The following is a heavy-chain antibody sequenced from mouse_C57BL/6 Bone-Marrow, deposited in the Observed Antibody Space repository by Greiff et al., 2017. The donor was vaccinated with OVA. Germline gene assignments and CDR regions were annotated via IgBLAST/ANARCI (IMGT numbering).Heavy chain of an antibody. CDR2: INPYNGGT. D-gene: IGHD1-1*01. V-gene: IGHV1-19*01. CDR1: GYTFTDYY. CDR3: ARGDYYGSSPLYFDY. J-gene: IGHJ2*01. Sequence: EVQLQQSGPVLVKPGASVKMSCKASGYTFTDYYMNWVKQSHGKSLEWIGVINPYNGGTSYNQKFKGKATLTVDKSSSTAYMELNSLTSEDSAVYYCARGDYYGSSPLYFDYWGQGTTLTVSS.